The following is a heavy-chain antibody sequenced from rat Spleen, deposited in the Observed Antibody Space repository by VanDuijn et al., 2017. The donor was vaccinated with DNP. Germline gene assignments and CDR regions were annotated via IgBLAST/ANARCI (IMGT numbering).Heavy chain of an antibody. Sequence: QVQLKESGPGLVQPSQTLSLTCTVSGFSLTTNGVSWVRQPPGKGLEWLAAISSGGNTEYNSEFKSRLSISRDTSKNQVFLKLNSLKTEDTGVYYCARDRDYGGYSERVMDAWGQGASVTVSS. CDR3: ARDRDYGGYSERVMDA. J-gene: IGHJ4*01. D-gene: IGHD1-11*01. CDR2: ISSGGNT. CDR1: GFSLTTNG. V-gene: IGHV2S12*01.